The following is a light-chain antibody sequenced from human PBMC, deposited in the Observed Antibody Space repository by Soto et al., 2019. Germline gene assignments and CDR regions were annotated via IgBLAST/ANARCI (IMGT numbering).Light chain of an antibody. CDR1: QSVSSSY. Sequence: EIVLTQSPGTLSLSPGERATLSGRASQSVSSSYLAWYQQKPGQAPRLLIYGASSRATGIPDRFSGSGSGTDVTLTISRLEPEDFAVYYCQQYGSSPTTFGPGTKVDIK. CDR3: QQYGSSPTT. CDR2: GAS. J-gene: IGKJ3*01. V-gene: IGKV3-20*01.